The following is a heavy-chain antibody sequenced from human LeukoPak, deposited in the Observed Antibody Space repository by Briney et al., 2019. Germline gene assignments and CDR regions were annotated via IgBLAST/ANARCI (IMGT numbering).Heavy chain of an antibody. J-gene: IGHJ5*02. Sequence: ASVKVSCKASGYTFTSYYMHWVRQAPGQGLEWMGIINPSGGSTSYAQKFQGRVTMTRDTSTSTVYMELSSLRSEGTAVYYCARGRDVLVVVVPAAPFDPWGQGTLVTVSS. CDR2: INPSGGST. V-gene: IGHV1-46*01. CDR3: ARGRDVLVVVVPAAPFDP. D-gene: IGHD2-2*01. CDR1: GYTFTSYY.